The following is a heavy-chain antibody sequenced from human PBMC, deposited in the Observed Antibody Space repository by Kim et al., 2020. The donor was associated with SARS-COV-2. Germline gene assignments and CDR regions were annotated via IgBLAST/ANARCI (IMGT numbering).Heavy chain of an antibody. V-gene: IGHV3-11*05. J-gene: IGHJ1*01. CDR3: ARASGYYDSSGYYAKYFQH. D-gene: IGHD3-22*01. Sequence: GRFTVSRDNAKNSLYLRMNSLRAEDTAVYYCARASGYYDSSGYYAKYFQHWGQGTLVTVSS.